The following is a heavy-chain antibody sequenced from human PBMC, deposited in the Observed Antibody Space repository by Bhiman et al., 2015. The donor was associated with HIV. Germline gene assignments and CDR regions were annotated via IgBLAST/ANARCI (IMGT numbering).Heavy chain of an antibody. V-gene: IGHV3-13*01. D-gene: IGHD4-23*01. J-gene: IGHJ6*02. Sequence: EVQLVESGGGLVQPGGSLRLSCAASGFTFSSYDMHWVRQATGKGLEWVSAIGTAGDTYYPGSVKGRFTISRENAKNSLYLQMNSLRAGDTAVYYCARNTNYGDNNYYYYYGMDVWGQGP. CDR1: GFTFSSYD. CDR3: ARNTNYGDNNYYYYYGMDV. CDR2: IGTAGDT.